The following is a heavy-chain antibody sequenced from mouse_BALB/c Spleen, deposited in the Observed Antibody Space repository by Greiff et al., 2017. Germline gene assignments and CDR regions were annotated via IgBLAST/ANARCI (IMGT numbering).Heavy chain of an antibody. J-gene: IGHJ1*01. Sequence: EVQLQESGPGLVKPSQSLSLTCTVTGYSITSDYAWNWIRQFPGNKLEWMGYISYSGSTSYNPSLKSRISITRDTSKNQFFLQLNPVTTEDTATYYCARWGYDSWYFDVWGAGTTVTVSS. CDR3: ARWGYDSWYFDV. CDR1: GYSITSDYA. D-gene: IGHD2-4*01. V-gene: IGHV3-2*02. CDR2: ISYSGST.